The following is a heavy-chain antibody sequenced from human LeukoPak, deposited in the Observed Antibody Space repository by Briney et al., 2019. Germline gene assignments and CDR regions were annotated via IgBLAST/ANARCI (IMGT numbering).Heavy chain of an antibody. Sequence: GGSLRLSCAASGFSFVDYTLHWVRQAPGKGLERVSLTSWDGGNTYYAGSAKGRFTISRDNSKDSLYLQMNSLRTEDTALYYCARGSHETAYYFAGGLDYWGLGTLVTVSS. D-gene: IGHD3-10*01. V-gene: IGHV3-43*01. CDR3: ARGSHETAYYFAGGLDY. CDR1: GFSFVDYT. CDR2: TSWDGGNT. J-gene: IGHJ4*02.